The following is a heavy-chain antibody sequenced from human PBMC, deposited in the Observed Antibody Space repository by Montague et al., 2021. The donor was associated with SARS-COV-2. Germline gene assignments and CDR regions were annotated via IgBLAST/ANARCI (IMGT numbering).Heavy chain of an antibody. CDR2: IDWDGDK. Sequence: PALVKPTQTLTLTCTLSGFSLSTSGMCMTWIRQPPGKALEWLARIDWDGDKYYNTSLKSRLTISKDTSKNLVVLTMTNMDPVDTATYYCARGPSDTYYYNGMDFWGRGTTVTVSS. CDR1: GFSLSTSGMC. V-gene: IGHV2-70*11. J-gene: IGHJ6*02. CDR3: ARGPSDTYYYNGMDF.